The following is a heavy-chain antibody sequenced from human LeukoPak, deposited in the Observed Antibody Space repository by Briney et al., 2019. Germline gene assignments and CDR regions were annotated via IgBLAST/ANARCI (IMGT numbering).Heavy chain of an antibody. CDR3: ARGWLDYDIRGGPFDP. CDR2: INTNTGNP. J-gene: IGHJ5*02. Sequence: GASVKVSCKASGYTFTSYAMNWVRQAPGQGLEWMGWINTNTGNPTYAQGFTGRFVFSLDTSVSTAYLQISSLKAEDTAVYYCARGWLDYDIRGGPFDPWGQGTLVTVSS. CDR1: GYTFTSYA. D-gene: IGHD3-9*01. V-gene: IGHV7-4-1*02.